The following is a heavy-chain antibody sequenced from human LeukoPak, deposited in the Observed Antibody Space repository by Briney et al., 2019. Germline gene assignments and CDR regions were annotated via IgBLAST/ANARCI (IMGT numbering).Heavy chain of an antibody. J-gene: IGHJ4*02. D-gene: IGHD4-23*01. V-gene: IGHV3-74*01. Sequence: GGSLRLSCAVSGFTLSSYWMHWVRQAPGKGLVWVSRIDRDGSRINYADSVKGRFTISRDNGKNTLFLQMNSLRAEDAAVYYCVRGNDYGGPHYWGQGTLVTVSS. CDR2: IDRDGSRI. CDR1: GFTLSSYW. CDR3: VRGNDYGGPHY.